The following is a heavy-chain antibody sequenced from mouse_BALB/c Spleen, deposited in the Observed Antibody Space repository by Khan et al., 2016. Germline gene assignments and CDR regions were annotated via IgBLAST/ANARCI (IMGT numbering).Heavy chain of an antibody. V-gene: IGHV9-3*02. CDR3: ARTGDYPYYAMDS. CDR1: EYTFTNYG. Sequence: QIQLVQSGPELKKPGETVKISCKASEYTFTNYGMNWVKQAPGKGLKWMGWINTNTGEPTYAEEFKGRFAFSLEASASTAYLQIHNLKNEDSATXFFARTGDYPYYAMDSWGQGTSVTVSS. D-gene: IGHD2-13*01. CDR2: INTNTGEP. J-gene: IGHJ4*01.